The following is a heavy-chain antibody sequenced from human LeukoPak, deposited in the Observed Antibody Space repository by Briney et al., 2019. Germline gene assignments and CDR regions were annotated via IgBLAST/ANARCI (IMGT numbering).Heavy chain of an antibody. Sequence: PGGSLRLSCAASGFTFSSYSMNWVRQAPGKGLEWVSYISSSSTIYYADSVKGRFTISRDNAKNSLYLQMNSLRAEDTAVYYCAREKAFDIWGQGTMVTVSS. CDR1: GFTFSSYS. CDR2: ISSSSTI. CDR3: AREKAFDI. J-gene: IGHJ3*02. V-gene: IGHV3-48*01.